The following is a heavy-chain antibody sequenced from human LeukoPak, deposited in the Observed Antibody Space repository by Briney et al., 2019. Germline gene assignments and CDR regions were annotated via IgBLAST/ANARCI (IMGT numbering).Heavy chain of an antibody. J-gene: IGHJ4*02. CDR3: GKKAGDCGGGSCYSIDY. CDR2: INPIFGTA. D-gene: IGHD2-15*01. V-gene: IGHV1-69*13. Sequence: SVKVSCKASGGTFSSYAISWVRQAPGQGLEWMGGINPIFGTANYAQKFQGRVTITADESTSTAYMELSSLRSEDTAVYYCGKKAGDCGGGSCYSIDYWGQGTLVTVSS. CDR1: GGTFSSYA.